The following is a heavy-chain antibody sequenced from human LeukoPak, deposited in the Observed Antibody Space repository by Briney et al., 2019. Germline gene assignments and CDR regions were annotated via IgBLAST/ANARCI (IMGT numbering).Heavy chain of an antibody. Sequence: GGSLRLSCAASGFTFSSYAMHWVRQAPGKGLEWVAVISYDGSNKYYADSVKGRFTISRDNSKNTLYLQMNSLRAEDTAVYYCANWCGGDCHNYWGQGTLVTVSS. CDR2: ISYDGSNK. V-gene: IGHV3-30*04. CDR1: GFTFSSYA. CDR3: ANWCGGDCHNY. D-gene: IGHD2-21*01. J-gene: IGHJ4*02.